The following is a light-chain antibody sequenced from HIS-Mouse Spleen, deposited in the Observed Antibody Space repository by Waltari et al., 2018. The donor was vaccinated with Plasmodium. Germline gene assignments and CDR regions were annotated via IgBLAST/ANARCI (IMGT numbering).Light chain of an antibody. J-gene: IGKJ1*01. V-gene: IGKV3-15*01. CDR2: GAS. Sequence: IVMTQPPATLSVSPGERATLPCRASQRVSSNLAWYQQKPGQAPRLLIYGASTRATGIPARFSGSGSGTEFTLTISSMQSEDFAVYYCQQYNNWPRGTFGQGTKVEIK. CDR1: QRVSSN. CDR3: QQYNNWPRGT.